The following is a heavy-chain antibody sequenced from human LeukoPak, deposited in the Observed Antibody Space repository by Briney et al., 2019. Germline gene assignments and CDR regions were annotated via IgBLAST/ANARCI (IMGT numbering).Heavy chain of an antibody. CDR1: RCAVSKYD. V-gene: IGHV3-13*01. CDR2: IGTAGDT. CDR3: ARARRGASDAFDI. J-gene: IGHJ3*02. Sequence: LVDARCAVSKYDMRWARQATGKGLEWVSVIGTAGDTYYPGSVKGRFTISRENAKNSLYLQMNSLRAGDTAVYYCARARRGASDAFDIWGQGTMVSVSS. D-gene: IGHD6-25*01.